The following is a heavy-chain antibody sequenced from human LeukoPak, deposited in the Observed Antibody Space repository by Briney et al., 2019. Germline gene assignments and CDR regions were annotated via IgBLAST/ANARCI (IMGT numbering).Heavy chain of an antibody. Sequence: SETLSLTCAVYGGSFSGYYWSWIRQPPGKGLEWIGEINHSGSTNYNPSLKSRVTISVDTSKNQFSLKLSSVTAADTAVYYCARSAYGLLDYWGQGTLVTVSS. V-gene: IGHV4-34*01. CDR3: ARSAYGLLDY. J-gene: IGHJ4*02. D-gene: IGHD4-17*01. CDR1: GGSFSGYY. CDR2: INHSGST.